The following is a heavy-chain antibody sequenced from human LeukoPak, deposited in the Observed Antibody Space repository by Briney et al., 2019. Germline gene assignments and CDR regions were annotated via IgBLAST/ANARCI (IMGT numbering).Heavy chain of an antibody. D-gene: IGHD4-17*01. CDR3: AREYGDQGTRNFDY. V-gene: IGHV4-30-4*01. CDR1: GGSISSGDYY. CDR2: IFYSGNT. J-gene: IGHJ4*02. Sequence: SETLSLTCTVSGGSISSGDYYWSWIRQPPGKGLEWIGYIFYSGNTYYNPSLKSRVTMSVDTSKNQFSLKLISVTAADTAVYYCAREYGDQGTRNFDYWGQGGLVTVSS.